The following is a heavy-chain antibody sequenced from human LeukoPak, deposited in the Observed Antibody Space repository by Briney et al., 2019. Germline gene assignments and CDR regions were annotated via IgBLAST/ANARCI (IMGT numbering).Heavy chain of an antibody. CDR3: AREASGYYHVFDS. D-gene: IGHD3-3*01. CDR1: GFSLSTYF. CDR2: ITNGGRST. V-gene: IGHV3-11*04. J-gene: IGHJ4*02. Sequence: GGSLRLSCEASGFSLSTYFLSWIRQAPGKGLEWVSYITNGGRSTKYADAVKGRFTISRDNAKQSVYLEMTDLRAEDTAVYYCAREASGYYHVFDSWGQGTLVTVSS.